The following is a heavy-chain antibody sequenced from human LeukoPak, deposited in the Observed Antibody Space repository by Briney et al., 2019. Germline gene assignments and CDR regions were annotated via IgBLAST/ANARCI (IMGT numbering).Heavy chain of an antibody. Sequence: GGSLRLSCAASGFTSSSYGMHWVRQAPGKGLEWVAVIWDDGSNKYYADSVEGRFTISRDNSKNTLYLQMNSLRAEDTAVYYCARDGYSSSWYLSGMDVWGQGTTVTVSS. J-gene: IGHJ6*02. CDR2: IWDDGSNK. CDR3: ARDGYSSSWYLSGMDV. CDR1: GFTSSSYG. D-gene: IGHD6-13*01. V-gene: IGHV3-33*01.